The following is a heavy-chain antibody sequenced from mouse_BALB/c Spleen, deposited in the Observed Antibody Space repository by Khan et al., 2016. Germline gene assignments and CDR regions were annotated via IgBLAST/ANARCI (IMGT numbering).Heavy chain of an antibody. J-gene: IGHJ3*01. Sequence: QIQLVQSGPELKKPGETVKISCKASGYAFTDYSIHWVKQAPGKGLKWMGWINTYTGEPTYADDFKGRFAFSLETSASTAYLQINNLKNEDTATYFCARHYDYAPFAYWGQGTLVTVSA. D-gene: IGHD2-4*01. CDR3: ARHYDYAPFAY. V-gene: IGHV9-3-1*01. CDR2: INTYTGEP. CDR1: GYAFTDYS.